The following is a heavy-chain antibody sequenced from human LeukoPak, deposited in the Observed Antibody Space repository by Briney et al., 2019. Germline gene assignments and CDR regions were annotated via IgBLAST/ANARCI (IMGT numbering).Heavy chain of an antibody. Sequence: ASVKVSFKASGYTFTDYYMYWVRQAPGQGLEWMGWINPKSGGTNYAQKFQGRVTMTRDTSISTAYMELSRLRSDDTAVYYCARDFLHVYHYDSSGYVRGAFDIWGQGTKVTVSS. J-gene: IGHJ3*02. CDR2: INPKSGGT. V-gene: IGHV1-2*02. CDR1: GYTFTDYY. D-gene: IGHD3-22*01. CDR3: ARDFLHVYHYDSSGYVRGAFDI.